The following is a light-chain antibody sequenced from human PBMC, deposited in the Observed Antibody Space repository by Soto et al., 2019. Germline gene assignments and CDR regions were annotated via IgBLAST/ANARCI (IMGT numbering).Light chain of an antibody. CDR2: WAS. CDR1: QTVLYSSDNKNY. CDR3: QQYYSAPFT. V-gene: IGKV4-1*01. Sequence: IVMTQSPDALAVSLGERAAIKCKSSQTVLYSSDNKNYLAWYQQKPGQPPKMVIYWASTRESGVPDRFSGSGSGTDFTLTISSLQAEDVAVYYCQQYYSAPFTFGPGTKVAVK. J-gene: IGKJ3*01.